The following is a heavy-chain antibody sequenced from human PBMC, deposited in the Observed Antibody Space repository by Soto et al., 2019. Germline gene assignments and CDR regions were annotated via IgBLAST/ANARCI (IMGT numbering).Heavy chain of an antibody. CDR2: MSGAGRSS. CDR3: AKGPIFGVENIYDY. J-gene: IGHJ4*02. Sequence: DVQLLESGGDLVQPGGSLRLSCAASGFTFISYAMSWVRQAPGKGLEWVSSMSGAGRSSYDADSVKGRFTISRDNSKNTLYLQMNNLRAEDTALYYCAKGPIFGVENIYDYWGQGTLVTVSS. CDR1: GFTFISYA. V-gene: IGHV3-23*01. D-gene: IGHD3-3*01.